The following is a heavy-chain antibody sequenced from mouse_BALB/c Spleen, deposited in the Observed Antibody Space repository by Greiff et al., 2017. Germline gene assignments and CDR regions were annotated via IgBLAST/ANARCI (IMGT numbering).Heavy chain of an antibody. V-gene: IGHV5-4*02. D-gene: IGHD2-12*01. CDR1: GFTFSDYY. CDR2: ISDGGSYT. CDR3: ARGMDSYYVGAMDY. J-gene: IGHJ4*01. Sequence: EVKLMESGGGLVKPGGSLKLSCAASGFTFSDYYMYWVRQTPEKRLEWVATISDGGSYTYYPDSVKRRFTISRDNAKNNLYLQMSSLKSEDTAMYYCARGMDSYYVGAMDYWGQGTSVTVSS.